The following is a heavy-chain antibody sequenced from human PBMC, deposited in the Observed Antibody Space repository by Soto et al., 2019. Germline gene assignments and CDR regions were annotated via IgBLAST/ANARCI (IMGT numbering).Heavy chain of an antibody. J-gene: IGHJ5*02. V-gene: IGHV6-1*01. CDR3: ARAYSYDIVVVQAAMPFWFDP. CDR1: GDSVSESSVS. CDR2: TNYGSMWSY. D-gene: IGHD2-2*01. Sequence: SQTLSLTCAISGDSVSESSVSWNWIRQSPSRGLEWLGRTNYGSMWSYAYAESVKSRMNITADTSKNQFSLHLTSVTAEDTAVYYCARAYSYDIVVVQAAMPFWFDPWGQGTLVTVSS.